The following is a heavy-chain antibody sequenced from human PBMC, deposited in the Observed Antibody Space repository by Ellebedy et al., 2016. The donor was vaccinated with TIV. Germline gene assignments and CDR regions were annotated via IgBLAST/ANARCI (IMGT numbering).Heavy chain of an antibody. CDR3: ARTPPSAMPNGYFDY. V-gene: IGHV2-70*01. CDR2: IYWDDDK. Sequence: SGPTLVKPTQTLTLTCTFSGFSLSTSGVGVGWIRQPPGKALEWLALIYWDDDKYYSTTLKTRLTISKDTSKNQVVLTMTNMDPVDTATYYCARTPPSAMPNGYFDYWGQGTLVTVSS. D-gene: IGHD2-2*01. CDR1: GFSLSTSGVG. J-gene: IGHJ4*02.